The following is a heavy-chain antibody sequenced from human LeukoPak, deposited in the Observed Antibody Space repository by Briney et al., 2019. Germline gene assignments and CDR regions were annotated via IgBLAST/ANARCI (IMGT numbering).Heavy chain of an antibody. CDR3: ALGRIIIVH. Sequence: GGSLRLSCAASGFTFSSYWMSWVRQAPGKGLEWVANIKEDGSETNYVDSVKGRFIISRDNAKNSLYLQMNSLRAEVTAVYYCALGRIIIVHWGQGTLVTVSS. J-gene: IGHJ4*02. CDR2: IKEDGSET. CDR1: GFTFSSYW. V-gene: IGHV3-7*02. D-gene: IGHD3-10*01.